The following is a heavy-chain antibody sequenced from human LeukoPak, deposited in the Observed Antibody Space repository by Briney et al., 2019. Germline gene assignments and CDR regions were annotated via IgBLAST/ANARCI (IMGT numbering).Heavy chain of an antibody. V-gene: IGHV3-7*05. D-gene: IGHD3-16*01. CDR3: ARDRSRLLY. CDR1: GFTFSSYW. J-gene: IGHJ4*02. Sequence: PGGSLRLSCAAFGFTFSSYWMSWVRQAPGKGLEWVANINQDGSEKYYVDSVKGRFTISRDNAKNSLYLQMNSLRAEDTAVYYCARDRSRLLYWGQGTLVTVSS. CDR2: INQDGSEK.